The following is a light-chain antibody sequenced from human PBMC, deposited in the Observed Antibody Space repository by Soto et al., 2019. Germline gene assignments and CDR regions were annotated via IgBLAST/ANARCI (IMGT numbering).Light chain of an antibody. Sequence: IVVTQSPATLSVSPGERATLSCRASQGVGSNLAWYQQRPGQAPRLLIYDASTSATGIPARFSGSGSGTEFTLTISSLQSEDFAVYYCQQFNIWPHMLSFGGGTKLEMK. V-gene: IGKV3-15*01. CDR2: DAS. CDR1: QGVGSN. J-gene: IGKJ4*01. CDR3: QQFNIWPHMLS.